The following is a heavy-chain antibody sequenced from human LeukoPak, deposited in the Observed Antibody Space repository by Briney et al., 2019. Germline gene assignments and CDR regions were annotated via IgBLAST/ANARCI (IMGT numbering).Heavy chain of an antibody. J-gene: IGHJ5*02. D-gene: IGHD3-9*01. Sequence: ASVKASCKASGGTFTSYDINWVRQATGQGLEWMGWMNPNSGNTGYAQKFRGRVTITRNTSISTAYMELSSLRSEDTAVYYCARNDYDILTGYGNWFDPWGQGTLVTVSS. CDR1: GGTFTSYD. CDR2: MNPNSGNT. V-gene: IGHV1-8*03. CDR3: ARNDYDILTGYGNWFDP.